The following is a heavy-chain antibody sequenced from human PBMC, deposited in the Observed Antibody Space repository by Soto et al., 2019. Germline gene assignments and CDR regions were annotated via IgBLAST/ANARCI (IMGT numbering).Heavy chain of an antibody. D-gene: IGHD2-8*02. Sequence: HEHLVQSGAEVKRPGASLKVSCKASGYSFTGYYIHWVRQAPGQGLEWMGWINPDSGATNYAQNFQCRVTLTSDTSISTASMDLTSLTSDDTAVYYCASGDYGTGGYTFPDFAYWGQGTLVIVSS. J-gene: IGHJ4*02. CDR1: GYSFTGYY. V-gene: IGHV1-2*02. CDR3: ASGDYGTGGYTFPDFAY. CDR2: INPDSGAT.